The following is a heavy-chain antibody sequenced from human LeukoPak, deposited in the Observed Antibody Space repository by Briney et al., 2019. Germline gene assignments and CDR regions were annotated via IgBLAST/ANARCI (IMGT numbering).Heavy chain of an antibody. CDR1: GGTFSSYA. CDR2: IIPIFGTA. D-gene: IGHD4-11*01. Sequence: ASVKVSCKASGGTFSSYAISWVRQAPGQGLEWMGGIIPIFGTANYAQKFQGRVTITADESTSTAYMELSSLRSEDTAVYYCAQSGGDTVTRLDYWGQGTLVTVSS. V-gene: IGHV1-69*13. CDR3: AQSGGDTVTRLDY. J-gene: IGHJ4*02.